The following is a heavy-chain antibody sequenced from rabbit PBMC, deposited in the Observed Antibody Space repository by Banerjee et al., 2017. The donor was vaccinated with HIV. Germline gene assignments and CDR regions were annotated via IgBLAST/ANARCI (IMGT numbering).Heavy chain of an antibody. CDR3: ARDLAGVVGWNFGL. V-gene: IGHV1S45*01. CDR2: IYAGSSGST. Sequence: QEQLEESGGDLVKPGASLTLTCTASGFSFSSSYWIYWVRQAPGKGLEWIACIYAGSSGSTYYASWAKGRFTISKTSSTTVTLQMTSLTAADTATYFCARDLAGVVGWNFGLWGQGTLVTVS. CDR1: GFSFSSSYW. J-gene: IGHJ4*01. D-gene: IGHD4-1*01.